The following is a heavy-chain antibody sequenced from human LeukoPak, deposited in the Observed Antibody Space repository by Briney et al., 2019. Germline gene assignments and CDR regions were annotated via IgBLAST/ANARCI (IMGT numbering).Heavy chain of an antibody. Sequence: PGGSLRLSCAASGFTFSDYYMSWIRQAPGKGLEWVSYISSSGSTIYYADSVKGRFTISRDNAKNSLYLQMNSLRAEDTAVYYCARDSWYSSISGMDVWGQGTTVTVSS. V-gene: IGHV3-11*01. CDR1: GFTFSDYY. CDR2: ISSSGSTI. CDR3: ARDSWYSSISGMDV. D-gene: IGHD6-13*01. J-gene: IGHJ6*02.